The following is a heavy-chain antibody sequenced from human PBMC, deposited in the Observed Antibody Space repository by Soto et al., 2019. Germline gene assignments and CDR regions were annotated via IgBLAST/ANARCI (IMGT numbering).Heavy chain of an antibody. Sequence: GGSLRLSCAASGFTFSSYAMSWVRQAPGKGLEWVSAISGSGGSTYYADSVKGRFTISRDNSKNTLYLQMNSLRAEDTAVYYCAKREVTIFGVDYYYYYMDVWGKGTTVTVSS. J-gene: IGHJ6*03. CDR3: AKREVTIFGVDYYYYYMDV. CDR2: ISGSGGST. D-gene: IGHD3-3*01. V-gene: IGHV3-23*01. CDR1: GFTFSSYA.